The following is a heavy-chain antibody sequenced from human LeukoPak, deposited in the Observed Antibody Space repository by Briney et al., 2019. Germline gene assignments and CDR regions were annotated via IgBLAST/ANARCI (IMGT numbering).Heavy chain of an antibody. CDR3: ARSTGYNYILDAFDI. CDR1: GGSISSYY. J-gene: IGHJ3*02. CDR2: IYYSGST. Sequence: PSETLSLTCTVSGGSISSYYWSWIRQPPGKGLEWIGYIYYSGSTNYKSSLKSRVTISVDTSKNQFSLKLNSVTAADTAVYYCARSTGYNYILDAFDIWGQGTMVTVSS. D-gene: IGHD5-24*01. V-gene: IGHV4-59*01.